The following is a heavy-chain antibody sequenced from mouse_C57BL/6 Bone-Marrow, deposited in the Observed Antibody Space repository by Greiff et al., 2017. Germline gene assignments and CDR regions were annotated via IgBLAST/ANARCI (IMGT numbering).Heavy chain of an antibody. V-gene: IGHV1-76*01. CDR1: GYTFTDYY. Sequence: QVQLQQSGAELVRPGASVKLSCKASGYTFTDYYINWVKQRPGQGLEWIARIYPGSGNTYYNEKFKGKATLTAEKSSSTAYMQLSSLTSEDSAVYFCARGDYGSSEGYFDVWGTGTTVTVSS. CDR2: IYPGSGNT. J-gene: IGHJ1*03. CDR3: ARGDYGSSEGYFDV. D-gene: IGHD1-1*01.